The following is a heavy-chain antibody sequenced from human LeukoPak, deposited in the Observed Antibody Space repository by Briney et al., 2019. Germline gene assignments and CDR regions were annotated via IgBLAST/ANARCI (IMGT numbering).Heavy chain of an antibody. Sequence: GSLRLSCAVSGFTFSNAWMSWVRQAPGKGLEWVGRIKSKTDGGTTDYAAPVKGRFTISRDDSKNTLYLHMNSLRTEDTAVYYCTTGSVVTAIPRGYWGQGTLVTVSS. V-gene: IGHV3-15*01. J-gene: IGHJ4*02. CDR1: GFTFSNAW. CDR2: IKSKTDGGTT. CDR3: TTGSVVTAIPRGY. D-gene: IGHD2-21*02.